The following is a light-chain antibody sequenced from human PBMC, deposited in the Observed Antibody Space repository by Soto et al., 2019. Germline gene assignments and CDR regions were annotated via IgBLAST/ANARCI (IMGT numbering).Light chain of an antibody. Sequence: DIQMTQSPSSLSASVGDRVTITCRASQSISGYLNWYQQKPGKAPKLLIYAASSLQSGVPSRFSGSESGTHFTLTISSLQPEDFATYYCQQLNSYPITFGQGTRLEIK. J-gene: IGKJ5*01. CDR1: QSISGY. CDR2: AAS. V-gene: IGKV1-39*01. CDR3: QQLNSYPIT.